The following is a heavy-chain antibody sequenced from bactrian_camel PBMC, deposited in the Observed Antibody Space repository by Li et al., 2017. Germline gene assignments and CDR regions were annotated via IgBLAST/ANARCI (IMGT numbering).Heavy chain of an antibody. D-gene: IGHD2*01. V-gene: IGHV3S10*01. CDR1: GFTSSSYY. J-gene: IGHJ4*01. CDR3: AASDWTRYCSGGPRSYEYKH. CDR2: IDTDGTA. Sequence: VQLVESGGGLVQPGGSLRLSCAASGFTSSSYYMSWVRQAPGKEREGVACIDTDGTAFYADSVKGRFTISRDNAKNTLYLQMNSLKPEDTAMYYCAASDWTRYCSGGPRSYEYKHWGHGTQVTVS.